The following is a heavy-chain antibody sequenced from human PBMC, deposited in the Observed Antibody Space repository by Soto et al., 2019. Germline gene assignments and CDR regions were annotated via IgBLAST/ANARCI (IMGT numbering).Heavy chain of an antibody. D-gene: IGHD2-2*01. Sequence: ASVKVSCKASGYTFTSYGISWVRQAPGQGLEWMGWISAYNSNTNYAQKPQGRVTMTTDTSTSTAYMELRSLRSDDTAVYYCARDTVVVPAATFYYYYGMDVWGQGTTVTVSS. V-gene: IGHV1-18*01. CDR3: ARDTVVVPAATFYYYYGMDV. J-gene: IGHJ6*02. CDR2: ISAYNSNT. CDR1: GYTFTSYG.